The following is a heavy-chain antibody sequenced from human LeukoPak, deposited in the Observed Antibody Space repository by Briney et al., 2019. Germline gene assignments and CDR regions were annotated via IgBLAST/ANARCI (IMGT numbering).Heavy chain of an antibody. CDR2: MNPNSGNT. Sequence: GASVKVSCKASGYTFTSYDINWVRQATGQGLEWMGWMNPNSGNTGYAQKFQGRVTMTRNTSISTAYMELSSLRSEDTAVYYCATADTYSGSYLGSDAFDIWGQGTMVTVSS. CDR3: ATADTYSGSYLGSDAFDI. V-gene: IGHV1-8*01. CDR1: GYTFTSYD. J-gene: IGHJ3*02. D-gene: IGHD1-26*01.